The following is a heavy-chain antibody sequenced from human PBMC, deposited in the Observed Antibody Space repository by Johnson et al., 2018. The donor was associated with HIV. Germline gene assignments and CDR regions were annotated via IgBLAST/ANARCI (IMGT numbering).Heavy chain of an antibody. Sequence: VQLVESGGGLVQPGGSLRLSCAASGFTFSSYWMSWVRQAPGKGLEWVANIKQDGSEKYYADSVKGRFTISRDNSKNTLYLQMNSLRAEDTAVYYCAKAGDLYCSSTSCYVGAFDIWGQGTMVTVSS. CDR3: AKAGDLYCSSTSCYVGAFDI. V-gene: IGHV3-7*05. J-gene: IGHJ3*02. D-gene: IGHD2-2*01. CDR1: GFTFSSYW. CDR2: IKQDGSEK.